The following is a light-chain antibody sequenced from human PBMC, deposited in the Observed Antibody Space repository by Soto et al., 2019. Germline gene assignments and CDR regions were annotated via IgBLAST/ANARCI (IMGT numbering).Light chain of an antibody. Sequence: DIQMTQSPSSLSASVGDRVTLTCRAGQSISNYLNWYQQKEGKAPKLLIYGASSLQSGVPSRFSGSGTGTDFTLTIRSLQPEDFATYYCQESYSSWTFGQGTKVDI. CDR1: QSISNY. CDR3: QESYSSWT. V-gene: IGKV1-39*01. CDR2: GAS. J-gene: IGKJ1*01.